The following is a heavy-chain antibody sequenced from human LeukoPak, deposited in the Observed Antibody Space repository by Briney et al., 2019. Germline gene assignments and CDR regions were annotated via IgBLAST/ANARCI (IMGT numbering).Heavy chain of an antibody. CDR2: IKQDGSEK. V-gene: IGHV3-7*01. CDR3: ARATMIVVILDAFDI. D-gene: IGHD3-22*01. CDR1: GFTFSSYW. J-gene: IGHJ3*02. Sequence: GGSLRLSCAASGFTFSSYWMSWVRQAPGKGLEWVANIKQDGSEKYYVDSVKGRFTISRDNAKNSLYLQMNSLRAEDTAVYYCARATMIVVILDAFDIWGQGTMVTVSS.